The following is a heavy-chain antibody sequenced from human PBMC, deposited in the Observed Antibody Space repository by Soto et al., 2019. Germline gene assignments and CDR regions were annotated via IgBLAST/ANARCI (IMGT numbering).Heavy chain of an antibody. J-gene: IGHJ4*02. V-gene: IGHV1-24*01. D-gene: IGHD2-8*01. Sequence: ASVKVSCKVSGYTLTELSMHWVRQGPGEGLEWMGGFDPEDGGTIYAQKFQGRVSVTEATSTATSYMELSSLRSDDTAVYYCAILGGSVWRDDYWGQGTPVTVSS. CDR2: FDPEDGGT. CDR3: AILGGSVWRDDY. CDR1: GYTLTELS.